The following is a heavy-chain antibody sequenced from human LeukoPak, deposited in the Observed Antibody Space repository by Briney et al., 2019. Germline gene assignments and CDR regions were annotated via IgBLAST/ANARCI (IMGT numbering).Heavy chain of an antibody. CDR1: GGSISSAGYY. Sequence: SETLSLTCTVSGGSISSAGYYWSCIRQHPGKGLEWIGYIYYSGSTYYNPSLMSRVTISVDTSKKQFSLKLSSVTAADTAVYYCARDSKGLYSSSSSDYYMDVWGKGTTVTVSS. CDR2: IYYSGST. CDR3: ARDSKGLYSSSSSDYYMDV. D-gene: IGHD6-6*01. J-gene: IGHJ6*03. V-gene: IGHV4-31*03.